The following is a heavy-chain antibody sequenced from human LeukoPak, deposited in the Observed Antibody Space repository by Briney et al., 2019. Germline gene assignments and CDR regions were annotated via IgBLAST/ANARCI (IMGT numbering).Heavy chain of an antibody. D-gene: IGHD5/OR15-5a*01. J-gene: IGHJ4*02. V-gene: IGHV4-59*01. CDR2: IYYSGST. Sequence: PSETLSLTCTVSGDSISTYYWSWLRQPPGKGLEWIGYIYYSGSTNYNPSLKSRVTMSVETSKSQLSLQLTSVTAADTAVYYCERGIPGRYNVYPSFDYWGQGTLVTVSS. CDR1: GDSISTYY. CDR3: ERGIPGRYNVYPSFDY.